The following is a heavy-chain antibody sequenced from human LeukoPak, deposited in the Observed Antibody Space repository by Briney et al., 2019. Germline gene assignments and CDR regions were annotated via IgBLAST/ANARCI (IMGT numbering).Heavy chain of an antibody. Sequence: PSETLSLTCAVSGDSLSGYYWSWIRQPAGKGLEWIGRIYSSGSTNYNPSLKSRVTMSVDTSKNHFSLRLTSVTAADTAVYHCARYYLDTVGGASRVNWFDPWGQGTLVTVSS. D-gene: IGHD3-16*01. J-gene: IGHJ5*02. CDR2: IYSSGST. CDR3: ARYYLDTVGGASRVNWFDP. V-gene: IGHV4-4*07. CDR1: GDSLSGYY.